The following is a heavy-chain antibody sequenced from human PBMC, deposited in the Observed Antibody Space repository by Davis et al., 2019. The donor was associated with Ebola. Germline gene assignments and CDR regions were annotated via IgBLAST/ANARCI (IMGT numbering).Heavy chain of an antibody. V-gene: IGHV4-39*01. CDR3: ARRGRAMDV. Sequence: MPSETLSLTCTVSGGSISSSSYYWGWIRQPPGKGLEWIGSIYSSGSTYYSPSLQSRVTISVDTSKNQFSLKLSSVIAADTAVYYCARRGRAMDVWGQGTTVTVSS. CDR1: GGSISSSSYY. D-gene: IGHD6-13*01. CDR2: IYSSGST. J-gene: IGHJ6*02.